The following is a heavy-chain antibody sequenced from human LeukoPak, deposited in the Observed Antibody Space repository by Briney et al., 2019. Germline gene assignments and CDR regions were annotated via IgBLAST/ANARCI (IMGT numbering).Heavy chain of an antibody. Sequence: SETLSLTCTVSGGSISSYYWNWIRQPPGKGLEWIGYIYYSGSTNYNPSLKSRVTISVDTSKNQFSLKLSSVTAADTAGYYCARGADSSGYYSIFYFDYWGQGTLVTVSS. D-gene: IGHD3-22*01. V-gene: IGHV4-59*01. J-gene: IGHJ4*02. CDR1: GGSISSYY. CDR3: ARGADSSGYYSIFYFDY. CDR2: IYYSGST.